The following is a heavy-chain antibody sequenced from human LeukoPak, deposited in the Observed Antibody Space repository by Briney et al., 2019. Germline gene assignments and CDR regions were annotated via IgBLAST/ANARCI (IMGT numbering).Heavy chain of an antibody. CDR1: GYTLTVLS. CDR3: AIRSSRPFGWFDP. Sequence: GASVKVSCKVSGYTLTVLSMHWVRQAPGKGLEWMGGFDPEDGETIYAQKFQGRVTMTEDTSTDTAYMELSSLRSEDTAVYYCAIRSSRPFGWFDPWGQGTLVTVSS. J-gene: IGHJ5*02. V-gene: IGHV1-24*01. D-gene: IGHD6-13*01. CDR2: FDPEDGET.